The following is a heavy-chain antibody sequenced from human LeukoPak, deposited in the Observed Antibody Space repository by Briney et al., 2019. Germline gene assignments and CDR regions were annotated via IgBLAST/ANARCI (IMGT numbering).Heavy chain of an antibody. CDR1: GFPFGSYA. CDR3: AKVDYWSPENYLDS. Sequence: GGSLRLSCAASGFPFGSYAMTWVRQAPGKGLESVSVITDGADTYYADSVKGRFTISRDNAQNTVHVQMDNLRADDTAVYYCAKVDYWSPENYLDSWGQGTLVTVSS. V-gene: IGHV3-23*01. J-gene: IGHJ4*02. CDR2: ITDGADT. D-gene: IGHD1-1*01.